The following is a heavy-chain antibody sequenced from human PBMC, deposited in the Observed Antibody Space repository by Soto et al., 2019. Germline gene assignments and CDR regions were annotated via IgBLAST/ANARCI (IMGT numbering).Heavy chain of an antibody. CDR2: ISSSSSTI. D-gene: IGHD2-2*03. Sequence: GGSLRLSCAASGFTVSSYSMNWVRQAPGKGPEWVSYISSSSSTIYYADSVKGRFTISRDNAKHSLYLQMNSLRDEDTAVYYCARDGYGDYSFDYWGQGTLVTVSS. J-gene: IGHJ4*02. V-gene: IGHV3-48*02. CDR3: ARDGYGDYSFDY. CDR1: GFTVSSYS.